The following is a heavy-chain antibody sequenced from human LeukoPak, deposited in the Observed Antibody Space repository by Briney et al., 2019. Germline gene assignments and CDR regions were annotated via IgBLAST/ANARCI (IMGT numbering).Heavy chain of an antibody. Sequence: GGSLRLSCAASGFTFSSYAMHWVRQAPGKGLEWVAVISYDGSNKYYADSVKGRFTISRDNSKNTLYLQMNSLRAKDTAVYYCARGAYSSSWWRTFDIWGQGTMVTVSS. CDR3: ARGAYSSSWWRTFDI. V-gene: IGHV3-30-3*01. D-gene: IGHD6-13*01. CDR2: ISYDGSNK. J-gene: IGHJ3*02. CDR1: GFTFSSYA.